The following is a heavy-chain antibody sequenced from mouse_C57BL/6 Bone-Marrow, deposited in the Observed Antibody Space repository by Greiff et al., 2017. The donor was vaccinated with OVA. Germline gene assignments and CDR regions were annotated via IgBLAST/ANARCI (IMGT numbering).Heavy chain of an antibody. CDR1: GYTFTSYW. J-gene: IGHJ2*01. D-gene: IGHD1-1*01. CDR3: ARLDYGSSWDY. V-gene: IGHV1-55*01. CDR2: IYPGSGST. Sequence: VQLQQPGAELVKPGASVKMSCKASGYTFTSYWITWVKQRPGQGLEWIGAIYPGSGSTNSHEKFKSKATLTVDTSTRTAYMQLSSLTSEDSAVYNSARLDYGSSWDYWGQGTTLTVSS.